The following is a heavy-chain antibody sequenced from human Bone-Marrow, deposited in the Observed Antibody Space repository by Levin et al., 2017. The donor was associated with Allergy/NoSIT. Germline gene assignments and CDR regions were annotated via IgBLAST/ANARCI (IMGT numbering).Heavy chain of an antibody. Sequence: SETLSLTCAVSGGSISSSNWWSWVRQPPGKGLEWIGEVFHTGSTKYNPTLKSRVTISVDKSKNQFSLKLTSVSDADTAVYYCARHPAIAPADDYFQHWGQGTLVIVSS. CDR2: VFHTGST. D-gene: IGHD6-13*01. CDR1: GGSISSSNW. V-gene: IGHV4-4*02. J-gene: IGHJ1*01. CDR3: ARHPAIAPADDYFQH.